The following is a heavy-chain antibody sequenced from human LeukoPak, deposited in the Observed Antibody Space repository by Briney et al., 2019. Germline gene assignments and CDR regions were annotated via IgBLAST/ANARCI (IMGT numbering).Heavy chain of an antibody. J-gene: IGHJ4*02. D-gene: IGHD6-19*01. CDR3: ARTDSSGWYYFDY. Sequence: ASVKVSCKASGYTFTGYYMHWVRQAPGQGLEWMGWINPNSGGTNYAQKFRGRVTMTRDTSISTAYMELSRLRSDDTAVYYCARTDSSGWYYFDYWGQGTLVTVSS. CDR2: INPNSGGT. CDR1: GYTFTGYY. V-gene: IGHV1-2*02.